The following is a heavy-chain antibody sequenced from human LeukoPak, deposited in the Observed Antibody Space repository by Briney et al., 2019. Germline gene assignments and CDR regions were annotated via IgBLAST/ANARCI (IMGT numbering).Heavy chain of an antibody. J-gene: IGHJ6*02. CDR2: IRSDGGYT. CDR1: GLTFNNYA. CDR3: ARGSYGMDV. Sequence: GGSLRPSCAASGLTFNNYAMSWVRQAPRKGLEWVSTIRSDGGYTFYTDSVKGRFTISRDNSKNTVYLQMNSLRAEDTAVYYCARGSYGMDVWGQGTTVTVSS. V-gene: IGHV3-23*01.